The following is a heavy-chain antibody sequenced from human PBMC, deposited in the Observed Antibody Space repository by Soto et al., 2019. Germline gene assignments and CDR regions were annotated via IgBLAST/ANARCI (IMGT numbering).Heavy chain of an antibody. CDR1: GDIFTNLD. J-gene: IGHJ5*02. D-gene: IGHD3-3*02. V-gene: IGHV1-8*01. Sequence: QVQLVQPGAEVRKPGASVKVSCKASGDIFTNLDFNWVRQATGQGLEWIGWMRANSGDTGHDQKFQGRVSMTRDTSMSTAYRELSSLRAEDTAVYYCARYIYGQGFKAWGQGTLVCGSS. CDR2: MRANSGDT. CDR3: ARYIYGQGFKA.